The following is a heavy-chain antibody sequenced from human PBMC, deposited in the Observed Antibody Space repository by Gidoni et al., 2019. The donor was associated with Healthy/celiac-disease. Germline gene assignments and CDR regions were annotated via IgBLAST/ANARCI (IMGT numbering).Heavy chain of an antibody. CDR1: SYA. Sequence: SYAIRWVRQAPGQGLEWMGGIIPILGIANYAQKFQGRVTITADKSTSTAYMELSSLRSEDTAVYYCARDPLDYYDSSGYLDTLHQNWFDPWGQGTLVTVSS. J-gene: IGHJ5*02. V-gene: IGHV1-69*10. D-gene: IGHD3-22*01. CDR3: ARDPLDYYDSSGYLDTLHQNWFDP. CDR2: IIPILGIA.